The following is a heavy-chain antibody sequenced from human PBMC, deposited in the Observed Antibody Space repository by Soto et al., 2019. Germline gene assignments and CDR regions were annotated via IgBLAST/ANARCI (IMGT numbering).Heavy chain of an antibody. D-gene: IGHD2-2*01. CDR2: ISSNGGST. V-gene: IGHV3-64*01. CDR3: AREGYCSSTSCYSFDY. CDR1: GLTFSSYA. J-gene: IGHJ4*02. Sequence: PGGSLRLSCAASGLTFSSYAMHWVRQAPGKGLEYVSAISSNGGSTYYANSVKGRFTISRDNSKNTLYLQMGSLRAEDMAVYYCAREGYCSSTSCYSFDYWGQGTLVTVSS.